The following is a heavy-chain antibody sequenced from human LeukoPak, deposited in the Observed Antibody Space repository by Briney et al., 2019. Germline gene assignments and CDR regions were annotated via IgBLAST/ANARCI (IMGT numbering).Heavy chain of an antibody. V-gene: IGHV1-69*13. CDR2: IIPIFGTA. J-gene: IGHJ4*02. D-gene: IGHD1-26*01. CDR3: ASGEWELLYFDY. CDR1: GGTFSSYA. Sequence: SVKVSCKASGGTFSSYAISWVRQAPGQGLEWMGGIIPIFGTANYAQKFQGRVTITADEYTSTAYMELSSLRSEDTAVYYCASGEWELLYFDYWGQGTLVTVSS.